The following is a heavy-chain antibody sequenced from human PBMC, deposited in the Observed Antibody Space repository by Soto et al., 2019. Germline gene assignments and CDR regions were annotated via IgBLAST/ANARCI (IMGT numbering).Heavy chain of an antibody. CDR1: GFTFSTYS. Sequence: GGSLRLSCAASGFTFSTYSMNWVRQAPGKGLEWISYISTSSSIIHYADSVKGRFTISRDNAKNSLYLQMNSLRAEDTAVYYCAKPLKRDVFDIWGQGTMVTVSS. J-gene: IGHJ3*02. CDR2: ISTSSSII. V-gene: IGHV3-48*01. CDR3: AKPLKRDVFDI.